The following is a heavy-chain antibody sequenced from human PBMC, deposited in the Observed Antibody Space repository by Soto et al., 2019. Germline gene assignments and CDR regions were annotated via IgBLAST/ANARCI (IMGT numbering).Heavy chain of an antibody. Sequence: QVQLVQSGAEVKNPGASVKVSCKTSGYVFTSYGIGWARQAPGQGLEWMGWINTYNGNTNYAQNLQGRVTLTTDTSTSTDYMKLRSLRSNDTAIYYCVLVDVYVTTSPQDVWGQGTTVNVSS. J-gene: IGHJ6*02. V-gene: IGHV1-18*01. CDR1: GYVFTSYG. CDR2: INTYNGNT. D-gene: IGHD3-16*01. CDR3: VLVDVYVTTSPQDV.